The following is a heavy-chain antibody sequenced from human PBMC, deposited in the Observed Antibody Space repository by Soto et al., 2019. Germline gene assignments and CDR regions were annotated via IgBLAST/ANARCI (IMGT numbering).Heavy chain of an antibody. J-gene: IGHJ4*02. CDR2: IYYSGNT. CDR1: GGSISRGGYY. D-gene: IGHD1-26*01. Sequence: ASETLSLTCSVSGGSISRGGYYWSWIRQHPGRGLEWIGYIYYSGNTYYNPSLKSRVTISVDTSKNQFSLKLSAVTAADTAVYYCASGRVGATTDYFDYWGEGTLVTVSS. V-gene: IGHV4-31*03. CDR3: ASGRVGATTDYFDY.